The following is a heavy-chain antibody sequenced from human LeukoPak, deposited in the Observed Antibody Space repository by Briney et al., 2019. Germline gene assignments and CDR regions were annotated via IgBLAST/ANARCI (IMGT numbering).Heavy chain of an antibody. CDR2: IYYSGST. CDR1: GGSISSYY. CDR3: AREWSSSSNNTFDY. J-gene: IGHJ4*02. D-gene: IGHD6-6*01. Sequence: SETLSLTCTVSGGSISSYYWSWIRQPPGKGLEWIGYIYYSGSTNYNPSLKSRVTISVDTSKNQFSLKLSSVTAADTAVYYCAREWSSSSNNTFDYWGQGTLVTVSS. V-gene: IGHV4-59*01.